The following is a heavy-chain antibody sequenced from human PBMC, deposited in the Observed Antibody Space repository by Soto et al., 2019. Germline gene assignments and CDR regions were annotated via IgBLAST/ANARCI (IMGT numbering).Heavy chain of an antibody. J-gene: IGHJ5*02. CDR2: IYYSGST. Sequence: SETLSLTCAVSGGSISSSSYYWGWIRQPPGKGLEWIGSIYYSGSTNYNPSLKNRVTISIDTSKNQFSLKLSSVTAADTAVYYCATQEVGGTYVYTFDPWGQGTLVTVSS. D-gene: IGHD1-26*01. CDR1: GGSISSSSYY. CDR3: ATQEVGGTYVYTFDP. V-gene: IGHV4-39*01.